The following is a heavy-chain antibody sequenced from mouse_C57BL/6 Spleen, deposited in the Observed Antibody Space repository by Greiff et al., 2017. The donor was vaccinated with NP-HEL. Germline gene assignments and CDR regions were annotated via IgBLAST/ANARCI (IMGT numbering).Heavy chain of an antibody. CDR1: GYAFSSSW. V-gene: IGHV1-82*01. CDR3: AREASQVKLGIDY. J-gene: IGHJ2*01. D-gene: IGHD4-1*01. Sequence: QVQLQQSGPELVKPGASVKISCKASGYAFSSSWMNWVKQRPGKGLEWIGRIYPGDGDTNYNGKFKGKATLTADKSSSTAYMQLSSLTSEDSAVYFCAREASQVKLGIDYWGQGTTLTVSS. CDR2: IYPGDGDT.